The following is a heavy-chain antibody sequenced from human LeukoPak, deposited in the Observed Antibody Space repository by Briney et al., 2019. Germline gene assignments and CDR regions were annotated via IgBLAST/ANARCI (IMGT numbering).Heavy chain of an antibody. V-gene: IGHV3-53*01. CDR3: ARDALDYGDYPGAFDI. CDR2: IYSGGST. D-gene: IGHD4-17*01. J-gene: IGHJ3*02. Sequence: GGSLRLSCAASGFTVSSNYMSWVRPAPGKGLEGVSVIYSGGSTYYADSVKGRFTISRDNSKNTLYLQMNSLRAEDTAVYYCARDALDYGDYPGAFDIWGQGTMVTVSS. CDR1: GFTVSSNY.